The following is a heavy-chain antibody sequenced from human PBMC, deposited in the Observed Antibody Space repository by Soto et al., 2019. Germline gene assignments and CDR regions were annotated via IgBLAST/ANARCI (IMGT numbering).Heavy chain of an antibody. CDR3: ARGKGYCSGGSCYLGALFDY. CDR1: GYTFTSYG. J-gene: IGHJ4*02. V-gene: IGHV1-18*04. Sequence: ASVKVSCKASGYTFTSYGISWVRQAPGQGLEWMGWISAYNGNTNYAQKLQGRVTMTTDTSTGTAYMELRSLRSDDTAVYYCARGKGYCSGGSCYLGALFDYWGQGTLVTVSS. CDR2: ISAYNGNT. D-gene: IGHD2-15*01.